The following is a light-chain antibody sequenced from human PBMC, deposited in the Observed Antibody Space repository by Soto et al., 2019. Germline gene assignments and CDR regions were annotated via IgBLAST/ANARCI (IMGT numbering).Light chain of an antibody. V-gene: IGLV2-23*01. CDR1: SSDGGSYNL. CDR3: CSYAGSSTPVV. J-gene: IGLJ2*01. Sequence: QSALTQPASVSGSPGQSITISCTGTSSDGGSYNLVSWYQQHPGKAPKLMIYEGSKRPSGVSNRFSGSKSGNTASLTISGLQADDEADYYCCSYAGSSTPVVLVGGTKVTVL. CDR2: EGS.